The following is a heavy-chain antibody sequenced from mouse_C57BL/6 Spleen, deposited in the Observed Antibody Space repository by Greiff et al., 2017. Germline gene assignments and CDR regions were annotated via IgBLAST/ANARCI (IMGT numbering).Heavy chain of an antibody. V-gene: IGHV1-15*01. CDR2: IDPETGGT. D-gene: IGHD1-1*01. J-gene: IGHJ4*01. Sequence: QVQLQQSGAELVRPGASVTLSCKASGYTFTDYEMHWVKQTPVHGLEWIGAIDPETGGTAYNQKFKGKAILTADKSSSTAYMELRSLTSEDSAVYYCTRYPPYYYGSSYEHYAKDYWGQGTSGTVSS. CDR3: TRYPPYYYGSSYEHYAKDY. CDR1: GYTFTDYE.